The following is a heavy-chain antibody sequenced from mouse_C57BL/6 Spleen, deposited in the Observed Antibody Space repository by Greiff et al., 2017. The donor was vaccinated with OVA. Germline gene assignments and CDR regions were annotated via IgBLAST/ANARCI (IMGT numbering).Heavy chain of an antibody. V-gene: IGHV14-4*01. Sequence: EVQLQQSGAELVRPGASVKLSCTASGFNIKDDYMHWVKQRPEQGLEWIGWIDPENGDTEYASKFQGKATITADTSSNTAYLQLSSLTSEDTAVYYCTVIYYGYDGYYCDYWGQGTTLTVSS. J-gene: IGHJ2*01. CDR1: GFNIKDDY. CDR2: IDPENGDT. CDR3: TVIYYGYDGYYCDY. D-gene: IGHD2-2*01.